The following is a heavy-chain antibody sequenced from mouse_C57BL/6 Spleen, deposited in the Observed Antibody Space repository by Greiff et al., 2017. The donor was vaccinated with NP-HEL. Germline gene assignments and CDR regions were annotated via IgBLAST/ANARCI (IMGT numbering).Heavy chain of an antibody. J-gene: IGHJ2*01. Sequence: QVQLQQPGAELVKPGASVKLSCKASGYTFTSYWMQWVKQRPGQGLEWIGEIDPSDSYTNYNQKFKGKATLTVDTSSSTAYMQLSSLTSEDSAVYYCARRESSDYYGSSYGFDDWGQGTTLTVSS. D-gene: IGHD1-1*01. CDR3: ARRESSDYYGSSYGFDD. V-gene: IGHV1-50*01. CDR2: IDPSDSYT. CDR1: GYTFTSYW.